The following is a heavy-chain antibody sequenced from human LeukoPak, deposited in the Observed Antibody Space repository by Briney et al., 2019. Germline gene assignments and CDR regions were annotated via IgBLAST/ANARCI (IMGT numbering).Heavy chain of an antibody. Sequence: SQTLSLTCAISGDSVSNKNTAWNWIGQSPSRGLGWLGRTYYRSKWHNTYAASVKSRITINPDTSKNQFSLQLNSVTPEDTAVYYCARRLTQYDCFDPWGQGILVTVSS. CDR2: TYYRSKWHN. D-gene: IGHD2-2*01. J-gene: IGHJ5*02. CDR3: ARRLTQYDCFDP. CDR1: GDSVSNKNTA. V-gene: IGHV6-1*01.